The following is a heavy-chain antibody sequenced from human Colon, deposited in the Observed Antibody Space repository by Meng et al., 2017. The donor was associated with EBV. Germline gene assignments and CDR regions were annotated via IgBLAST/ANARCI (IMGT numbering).Heavy chain of an antibody. J-gene: IGHJ4*02. D-gene: IGHD2-21*02. CDR3: ARVGAYCGGDCYHPR. Sequence: QVQLQEAGPGLVKTCGTLSLTCAVSGGALSSRNWWSWVRQPPGKGLEWIGEIYHSGSTNYNPSLKSRVTISVDESKNQFSLRLSSVTAADTAVYYCARVGAYCGGDCYHPRWGQGTLVTVSS. CDR2: IYHSGST. V-gene: IGHV4-4*02. CDR1: GGALSSRNW.